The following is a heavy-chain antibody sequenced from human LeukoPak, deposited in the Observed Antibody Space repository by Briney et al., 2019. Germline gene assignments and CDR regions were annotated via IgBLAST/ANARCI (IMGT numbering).Heavy chain of an antibody. Sequence: GASVKVSYKPSGYTFTDYYMHRVRQAPGQGLEWMGWINPNSGGTSYAQKFQGRVTMTRDTPISTAYMELSRLRSDDTAVYYCARGQGYSGSYYSFDYWGQGTLVTVSS. CDR3: ARGQGYSGSYYSFDY. CDR2: INPNSGGT. D-gene: IGHD1-26*01. V-gene: IGHV1-2*02. J-gene: IGHJ4*02. CDR1: GYTFTDYY.